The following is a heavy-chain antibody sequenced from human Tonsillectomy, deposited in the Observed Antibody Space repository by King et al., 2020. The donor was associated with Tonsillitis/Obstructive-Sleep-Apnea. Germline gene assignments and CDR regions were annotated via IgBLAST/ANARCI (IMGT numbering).Heavy chain of an antibody. J-gene: IGHJ6*02. CDR3: ARERDGKQQTAGLDV. V-gene: IGHV1-46*01. CDR2: INPSDGFT. CDR1: GYTFTNYY. D-gene: IGHD6-13*01. Sequence: VQLVQSGAEVKKPGASVKVSCETSGYTFTNYYIHWVRQAPGQGLEWMGIINPSDGFTNYAQTFQGRVTMTSDTSSSTLYMELSSLRSEDTGVYYCARERDGKQQTAGLDVWGQGTTVTVSS.